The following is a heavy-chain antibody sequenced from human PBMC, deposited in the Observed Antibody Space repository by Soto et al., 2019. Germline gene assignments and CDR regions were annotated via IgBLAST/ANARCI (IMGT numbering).Heavy chain of an antibody. CDR2: IYYSGST. D-gene: IGHD3-22*01. V-gene: IGHV4-39*01. CDR3: ARREDYDSSGYNYYYYGMDV. CDR1: GGSISSSSYY. Sequence: SETLSLTCTVSGGSISSSSYYWGWIRPPPGKGLEWIGSIYYSGSTYYNPSLKSRVTISVDTSKNQFSLKLSSVTAADTAVYYCARREDYDSSGYNYYYYGMDVWGQGTTVTVSS. J-gene: IGHJ6*02.